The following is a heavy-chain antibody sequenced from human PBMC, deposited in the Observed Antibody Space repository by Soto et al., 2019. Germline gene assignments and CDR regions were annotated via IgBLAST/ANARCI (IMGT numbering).Heavy chain of an antibody. CDR1: GGTFSSYA. D-gene: IGHD2-21*02. J-gene: IGHJ6*02. Sequence: SVKVSCKASGGTFSSYAISWVRQAPGQGLEWMGGIIPIFGTANYAQKFQGRVTITADESTSTAYMELSSLRSEDTAVYYCARDEYIVVVTAINYYGMDVWDQGTTVTVSS. CDR2: IIPIFGTA. CDR3: ARDEYIVVVTAINYYGMDV. V-gene: IGHV1-69*13.